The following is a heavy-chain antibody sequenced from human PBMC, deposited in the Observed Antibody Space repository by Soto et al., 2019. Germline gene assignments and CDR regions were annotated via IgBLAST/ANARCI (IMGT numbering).Heavy chain of an antibody. D-gene: IGHD6-19*01. CDR2: VYYSGST. CDR3: ARVIGGWYEHDY. J-gene: IGHJ4*02. V-gene: IGHV4-59*01. Sequence: SETLSLTCTVSGGSMRSYVWSWIRQPPGKGLEWIAYVYYSGSTKHNPSLKSRVIISVDTSKNQFSLKLNSVTAADTAVYYCARVIGGWYEHDYWGPGTLVTVS. CDR1: GGSMRSYV.